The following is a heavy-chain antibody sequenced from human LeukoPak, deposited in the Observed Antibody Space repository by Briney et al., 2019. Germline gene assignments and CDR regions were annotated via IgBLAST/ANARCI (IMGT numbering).Heavy chain of an antibody. D-gene: IGHD3-22*01. V-gene: IGHV1-18*01. CDR3: ASTDHYYDSSGYYVTPSDY. CDR1: GYTFTSYG. Sequence: ASVKVSCKASGYTFTSYGICWVRQAPGQGLGWMGWISAYNGNTNYAQTLQGRVTMTTDTSTSTAYMELRSLRSDDTAVYYCASTDHYYDSSGYYVTPSDYWGQGTLVTVSS. J-gene: IGHJ4*02. CDR2: ISAYNGNT.